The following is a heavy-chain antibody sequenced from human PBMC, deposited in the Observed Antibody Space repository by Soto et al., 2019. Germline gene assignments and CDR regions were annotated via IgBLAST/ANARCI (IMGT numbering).Heavy chain of an antibody. CDR3: AKGPDPYSSSNYYCYGMDV. J-gene: IGHJ6*02. Sequence: QVQLVQSGAEVKKPGSSVKVSCKASGGTFSSYAITWVRQAPGQGLEWMGRIIPIFGTTNYAQKFQGRVTITADESTSTAYMDLSSLRSDDTAVYYCAKGPDPYSSSNYYCYGMDVWGQGTTVTVSS. CDR2: IIPIFGTT. V-gene: IGHV1-69*15. D-gene: IGHD6-6*01. CDR1: GGTFSSYA.